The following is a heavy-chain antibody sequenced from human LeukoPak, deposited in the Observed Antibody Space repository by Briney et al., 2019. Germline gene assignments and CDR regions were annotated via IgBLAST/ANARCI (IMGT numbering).Heavy chain of an antibody. Sequence: SATLSLTCAVYGGSFSGYYCSWIRQPPGKGLEWIGEINHSGSTNYNPSLKSRVTISVDTSKTQFSLKLRSVTAADTAVYYCARSYDSTGYCGGIFDSWGQGTLVTVAS. CDR3: ARSYDSTGYCGGIFDS. CDR1: GGSFSGYY. D-gene: IGHD3-22*01. J-gene: IGHJ4*02. CDR2: INHSGST. V-gene: IGHV4-34*01.